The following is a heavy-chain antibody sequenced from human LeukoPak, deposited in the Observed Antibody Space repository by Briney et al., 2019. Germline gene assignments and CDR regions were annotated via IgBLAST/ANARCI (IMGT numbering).Heavy chain of an antibody. CDR3: ARGGLVRGVTYHDY. Sequence: SETLSLTCAVYGGSFSGYYWSWIRQPPGKELEWIGEINHSGSTNYNPSLKSRVTISVDTSKNQFSLKLSSVTAADTAVYYCARGGLVRGVTYHDYWGQGTLVTVSS. V-gene: IGHV4-34*01. CDR1: GGSFSGYY. CDR2: INHSGST. D-gene: IGHD3-10*02. J-gene: IGHJ4*02.